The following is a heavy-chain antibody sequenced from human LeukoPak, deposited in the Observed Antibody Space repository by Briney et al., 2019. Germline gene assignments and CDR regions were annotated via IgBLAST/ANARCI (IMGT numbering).Heavy chain of an antibody. CDR2: ISYDGSNK. D-gene: IGHD1-26*01. J-gene: IGHJ5*02. V-gene: IGHV3-30*18. CDR1: GFTFSSYG. CDR3: AKDALSGSYSWFDP. Sequence: SGGSLRLSCAASGFTFSSYGMHWVRQAPGKGLEWVAVISYDGSNKYYADSVKGRFTISRDNSKNTLYLQMNSLRAEDTAVYYCAKDALSGSYSWFDPWGQGTLVTVSS.